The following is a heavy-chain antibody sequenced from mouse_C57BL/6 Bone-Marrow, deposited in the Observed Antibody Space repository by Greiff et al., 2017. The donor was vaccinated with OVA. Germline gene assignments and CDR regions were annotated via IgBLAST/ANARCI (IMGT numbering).Heavy chain of an antibody. Sequence: EVKLVESGPELVKPGASVKISCKASGYTFTDYYMNWVKQSHGKSLEWIGDINPNNGGTSYNQKFKGKATLTVDKSSSTAYMELRSLTSEDSAVYYCARSYSSGYVRFAYWGQGTLVTVSA. V-gene: IGHV1-26*01. CDR3: ARSYSSGYVRFAY. J-gene: IGHJ3*01. CDR1: GYTFTDYY. CDR2: INPNNGGT. D-gene: IGHD3-2*02.